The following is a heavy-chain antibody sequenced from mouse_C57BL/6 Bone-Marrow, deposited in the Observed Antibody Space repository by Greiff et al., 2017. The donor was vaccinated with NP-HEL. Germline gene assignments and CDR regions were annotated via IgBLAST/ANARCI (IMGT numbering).Heavy chain of an antibody. Sequence: EVQVVESGGGLVKPGGSLKLSCAASGFTFSSYAMSWVRQTPEKRLEWVATISDGGSYTYYPDNVKGRFTISRDNAKNNLYLQMSHLKAEDTAMYYCAREDPPGVAYGGQGTLVTVSA. CDR1: GFTFSSYA. CDR3: AREDPPGVAY. V-gene: IGHV5-4*01. D-gene: IGHD4-1*01. CDR2: ISDGGSYT. J-gene: IGHJ3*01.